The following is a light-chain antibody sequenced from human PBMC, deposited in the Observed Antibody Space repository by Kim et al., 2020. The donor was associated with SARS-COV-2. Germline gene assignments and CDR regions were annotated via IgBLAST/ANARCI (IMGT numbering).Light chain of an antibody. CDR1: RSNIGRNT. Sequence: QSVLTQPPSASGTPGQRVTISCSGTRSNIGRNTVNWYQHSPGTAPKLLIFCGSERPSGVPDRFSGSKSGTSASLAITGLQYEDEADYYCAGWDDSLNGYVFGTGTKVTVL. CDR3: AGWDDSLNGYV. V-gene: IGLV1-44*01. J-gene: IGLJ1*01. CDR2: CGS.